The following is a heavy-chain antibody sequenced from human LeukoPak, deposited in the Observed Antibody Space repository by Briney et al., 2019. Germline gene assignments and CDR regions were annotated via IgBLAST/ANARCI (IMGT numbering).Heavy chain of an antibody. CDR3: AREGRAYRYSSSWYPTPSWFDP. J-gene: IGHJ5*02. CDR1: GFSFSDYS. CDR2: INSRSNDI. V-gene: IGHV3-21*06. Sequence: GGSLRLSCVASGFSFSDYSMNWVRQAPGKGLEWVSSINSRSNDIYYADSVKGRFTISRDNAKNSLYLQMNSLRAEDTAVYYCAREGRAYRYSSSWYPTPSWFDPWGQGTLVTVSS. D-gene: IGHD6-13*01.